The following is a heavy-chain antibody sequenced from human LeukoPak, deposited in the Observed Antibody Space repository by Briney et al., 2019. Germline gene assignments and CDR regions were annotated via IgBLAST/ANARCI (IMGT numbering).Heavy chain of an antibody. Sequence: GGSLRLSCAASGFTFSTYGMHWVRQAPDKGLEWVAAISHNGDNQYYEDYVKGRFTISRDDSKNTLYLQMNSLRAEDTAVYSCAKVRTTLVVVSYFDYWGQGTLVTVSS. D-gene: IGHD3-22*01. CDR3: AKVRTTLVVVSYFDY. J-gene: IGHJ4*02. CDR2: ISHNGDNQ. CDR1: GFTFSTYG. V-gene: IGHV3-30*18.